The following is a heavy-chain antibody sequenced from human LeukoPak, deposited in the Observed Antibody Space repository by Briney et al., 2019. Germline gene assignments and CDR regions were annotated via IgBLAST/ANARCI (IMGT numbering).Heavy chain of an antibody. V-gene: IGHV3-21*01. J-gene: IGHJ4*02. Sequence: VSSISSSVSYIYYPNSLNGQFTISRDNAKNTLYLQMNSLRAEDTAVYYCAKGGATVIDYWGQGTLVTVSS. D-gene: IGHD4-17*01. CDR3: AKGGATVIDY. CDR2: ISSSVSYI.